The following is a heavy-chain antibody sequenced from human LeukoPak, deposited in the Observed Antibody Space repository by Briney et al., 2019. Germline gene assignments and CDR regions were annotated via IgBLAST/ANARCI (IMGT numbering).Heavy chain of an antibody. Sequence: GGSLRLSCAASGFTFSSYAMSWVRQAPGKGLEWVSAISGSGGSTYYADSVKDRFTISIDNSKNTLYLQMNSLRAEDTAVYYCAKDPRNIAAAGTYYYYMDVWGKGTTVTVSS. V-gene: IGHV3-23*01. D-gene: IGHD6-13*01. CDR2: ISGSGGST. J-gene: IGHJ6*03. CDR3: AKDPRNIAAAGTYYYYMDV. CDR1: GFTFSSYA.